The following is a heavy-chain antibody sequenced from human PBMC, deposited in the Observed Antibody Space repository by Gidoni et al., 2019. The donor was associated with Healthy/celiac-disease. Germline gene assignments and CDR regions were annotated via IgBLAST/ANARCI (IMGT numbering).Heavy chain of an antibody. D-gene: IGHD6-19*01. V-gene: IGHV3-33*01. J-gene: IGHJ4*02. CDR3: ARGTIAVAD. CDR2: KWYDESNK. Sequence: QVQLVGSGGGVVKPGRSLTFSCAASALTFSSYGMLWVRPAPGKGLEFVAVKWYDESNKYYAESVKGRFTITSDNSMNTLYLQMNSLGADETAVYYCARGTIAVADWGQGTLVTVSS. CDR1: ALTFSSYG.